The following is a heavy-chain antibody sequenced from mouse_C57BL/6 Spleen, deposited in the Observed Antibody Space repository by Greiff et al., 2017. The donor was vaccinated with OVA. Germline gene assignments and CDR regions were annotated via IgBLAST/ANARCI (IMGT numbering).Heavy chain of an antibody. D-gene: IGHD1-1*01. V-gene: IGHV1-69*01. Sequence: QVQLQQSGAELVMPGASVKLSCKASGYTFTSYWMHWVKQRPGQGLEWIGEIDPSDSYTNYNQKFKGKSTLTVDKSSSTAYMQLSSLTSEDSAVYYCARTSSYYGTDYWGQGTTLTVSS. CDR1: GYTFTSYW. J-gene: IGHJ2*01. CDR3: ARTSSYYGTDY. CDR2: IDPSDSYT.